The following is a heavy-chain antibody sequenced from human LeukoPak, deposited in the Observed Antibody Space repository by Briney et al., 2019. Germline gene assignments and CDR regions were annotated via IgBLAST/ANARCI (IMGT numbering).Heavy chain of an antibody. CDR3: ARRAFGGVIAANWFDP. CDR2: IYDNGYT. D-gene: IGHD3-16*02. V-gene: IGHV4-59*08. CDR1: GGSMSTYY. J-gene: IGHJ5*02. Sequence: PSETLSLTCTVSGGSMSTYYWSWIRQPPGKGLEWIGYIYDNGYTHYNPSLKSRVSISLDTSKSQFSLNLSSVTAADTAVYYCARRAFGGVIAANWFDPWGQGTRVTVSS.